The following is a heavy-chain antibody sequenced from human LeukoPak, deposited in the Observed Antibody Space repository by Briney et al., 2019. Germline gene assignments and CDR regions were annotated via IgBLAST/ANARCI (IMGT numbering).Heavy chain of an antibody. V-gene: IGHV3-11*01. CDR3: AREHLDCSSTSCPPTYYYYGMDV. J-gene: IGHJ6*02. CDR2: ISSSGSTI. D-gene: IGHD2-2*01. Sequence: GGSLRLSCAASGFTFSDYYMSWIRQAPGKGLEWVSYISSSGSTIYYADSVKGRFTISRDNAKNSLYLQTNSLRAEDTAVYYCAREHLDCSSTSCPPTYYYYGMDVWGQGTTVTVSS. CDR1: GFTFSDYY.